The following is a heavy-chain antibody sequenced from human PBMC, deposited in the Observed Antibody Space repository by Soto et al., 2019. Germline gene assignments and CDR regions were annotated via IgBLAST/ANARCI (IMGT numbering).Heavy chain of an antibody. CDR3: ARERRNYDILTGYYPSGMDV. V-gene: IGHV1-2*02. Sequence: ASVKVSCKASGYTFTGYYMHWVRQAPGQGLEWMGWINPNSGGTNYAQKFQGRVTMTRDTSISTAYMELSRLRSDDTAVYYCARERRNYDILTGYYPSGMDVWGQGTTVTV. CDR1: GYTFTGYY. J-gene: IGHJ6*02. CDR2: INPNSGGT. D-gene: IGHD3-9*01.